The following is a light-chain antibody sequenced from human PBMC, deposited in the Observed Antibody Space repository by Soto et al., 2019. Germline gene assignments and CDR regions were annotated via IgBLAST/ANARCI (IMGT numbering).Light chain of an antibody. V-gene: IGKV3-20*01. CDR2: GAS. Sequence: EIVLTQSPGTLSLSPGERATLSCRASQRVSDNYLGWYQQKPGQAPRLLIYGASSRATDIPDRFSGSGSGTDFTLNISRLEPEDFEVFYCQQYGSSPRVTFGGWTKVEIK. CDR3: QQYGSSPRVT. CDR1: QRVSDNY. J-gene: IGKJ4*01.